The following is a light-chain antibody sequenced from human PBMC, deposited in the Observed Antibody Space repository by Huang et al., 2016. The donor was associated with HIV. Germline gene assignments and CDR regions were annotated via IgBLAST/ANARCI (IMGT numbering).Light chain of an antibody. CDR3: QQYYSTPYT. Sequence: DIVMTQSPDSLAVSLGGRVTSNCTSSQGLLYKSNNKNSLAWFQQKPGQPPDLLIYCASTRVSGVPDRFSGSGSGTDFTLTISSLQAEDVALYHCQQYYSTPYTFGQGTTLEIK. CDR1: QGLLYKSNNKNS. J-gene: IGKJ2*01. V-gene: IGKV4-1*01. CDR2: CAS.